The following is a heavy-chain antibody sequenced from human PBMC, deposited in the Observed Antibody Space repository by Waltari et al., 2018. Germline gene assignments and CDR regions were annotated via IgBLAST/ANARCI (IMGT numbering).Heavy chain of an antibody. CDR1: GFTFSTYN. J-gene: IGHJ5*02. CDR3: ARGGWGFYLDL. D-gene: IGHD7-27*01. V-gene: IGHV3-21*01. Sequence: EVQLMESGGGLVKHGGSLRLSCEASGFTFSTYNMNWVRQAPGKGLEWVSSVSSNGAYIHYGDSVKGRFTISRDNAKTSLYLQMNGLRDEDTAVYYCARGGWGFYLDLWGQGALVTVSS. CDR2: VSSNGAYI.